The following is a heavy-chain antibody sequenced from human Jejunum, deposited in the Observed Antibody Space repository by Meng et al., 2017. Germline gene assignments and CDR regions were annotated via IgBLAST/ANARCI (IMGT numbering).Heavy chain of an antibody. D-gene: IGHD6-19*01. V-gene: IGHV3-23*01. CDR2: ISGSDGAT. CDR1: GFNFYSYA. J-gene: IGHJ4*02. Sequence: GGSLRLSCAASGFNFYSYAMSWARQAPGKGLEWVSGISGSDGATFYADSVKGRFTISTDTSKTTLFLQMNSLRDEDTAVYYCAKVRRQWLVGGEVDCWGQGALVTVSS. CDR3: AKVRRQWLVGGEVDC.